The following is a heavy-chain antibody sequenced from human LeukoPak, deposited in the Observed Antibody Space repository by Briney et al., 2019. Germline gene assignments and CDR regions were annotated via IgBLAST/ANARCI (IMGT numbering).Heavy chain of an antibody. V-gene: IGHV4-39*01. CDR2: INYSGTT. J-gene: IGHJ4*02. CDR3: ARQYCNNGVCYSFDY. Sequence: SETLSLTCTVSGGSISSSSYYWGWIRQPPGKGLEWIGSINYSGTTYYNPSLKSRVTISVDTSKNQFSLKLSSVTAADTAVYYCARQYCNNGVCYSFDYWGQGTLVTVSS. CDR1: GGSISSSSYY. D-gene: IGHD2-8*01.